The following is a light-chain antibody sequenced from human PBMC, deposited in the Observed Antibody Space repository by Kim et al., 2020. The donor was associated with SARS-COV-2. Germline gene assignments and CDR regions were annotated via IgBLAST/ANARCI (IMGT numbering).Light chain of an antibody. Sequence: LSPGEGAILSCRASQSVSSNYVAWYQQKPGQAPRLLIYGASTRATGIPDRFSGSVSETDFTLTISRLEPEDFAVYYCQQYASSPGTFGQGTKLGD. CDR2: GAS. CDR1: QSVSSNY. J-gene: IGKJ2*01. V-gene: IGKV3-20*01. CDR3: QQYASSPGT.